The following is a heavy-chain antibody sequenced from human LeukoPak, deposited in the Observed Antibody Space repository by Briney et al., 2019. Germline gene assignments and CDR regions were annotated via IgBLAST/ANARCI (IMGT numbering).Heavy chain of an antibody. CDR1: GGSISSSSYY. Sequence: SETLSLTCTVSGGSISSSSYYWGWIRQPPGKGLEWIGSIYYSGSTYYNPSLKSRVTISVDTSKNQFSLKLSSVTAADTAVYYCASGYGGNGEGDYWGQGTLVTVSS. J-gene: IGHJ4*02. D-gene: IGHD4-23*01. V-gene: IGHV4-39*07. CDR3: ASGYGGNGEGDY. CDR2: IYYSGST.